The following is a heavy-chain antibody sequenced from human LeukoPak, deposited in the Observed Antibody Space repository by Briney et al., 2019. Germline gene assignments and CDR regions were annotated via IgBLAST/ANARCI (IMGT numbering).Heavy chain of an antibody. J-gene: IGHJ4*02. Sequence: SETLSLTCTVSGGPISSGSNYWSWIRQHPGKGLEWIGYIYYSGSTYYNPSLKSRVTISVDTSKNQFSLKLSSVTAADTAVYYCARDSGYSYGPFDYWGQGTLVTVSS. CDR3: ARDSGYSYGPFDY. CDR2: IYYSGST. V-gene: IGHV4-31*03. D-gene: IGHD5-18*01. CDR1: GGPISSGSNY.